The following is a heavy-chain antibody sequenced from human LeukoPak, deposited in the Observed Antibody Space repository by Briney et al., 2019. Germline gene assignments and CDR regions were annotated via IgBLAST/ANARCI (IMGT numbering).Heavy chain of an antibody. CDR2: INPSGGST. CDR3: ARVRPSRGYYYDSSGPFDAFDI. J-gene: IGHJ3*02. D-gene: IGHD3-22*01. V-gene: IGHV1-46*01. Sequence: ASVKVSCKASGYTFTSYYMHWVRQAPGQGLEWMGIINPSGGSTSYAQKFQGRVTMTRDTSTSTVYMELSSLRSEDTAVYYCARVRPSRGYYYDSSGPFDAFDIWGQGTMATVSS. CDR1: GYTFTSYY.